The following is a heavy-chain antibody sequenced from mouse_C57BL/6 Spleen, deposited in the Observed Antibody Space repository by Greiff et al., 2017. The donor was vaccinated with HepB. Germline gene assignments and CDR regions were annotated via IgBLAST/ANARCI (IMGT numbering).Heavy chain of an antibody. CDR2: INPNNGGT. D-gene: IGHD2-1*01. CDR3: ARKGNPYAMDY. Sequence: VQLQQSGPELVKPGASVKISCKASGYTFTDYYMNWVKQSHGKSLEWIGDINPNNGGTSYNQKFKGKATLTVDKSSSTAYMELRSLTSEDSAVYYCARKGNPYAMDYWGQGTSVTVSS. CDR1: GYTFTDYY. J-gene: IGHJ4*01. V-gene: IGHV1-26*01.